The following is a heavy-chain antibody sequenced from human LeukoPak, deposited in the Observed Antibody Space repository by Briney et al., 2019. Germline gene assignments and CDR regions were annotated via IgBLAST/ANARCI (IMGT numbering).Heavy chain of an antibody. V-gene: IGHV3-30*03. J-gene: IGHJ4*02. CDR1: GFTFSSYG. CDR3: ARVGTAYDFWSQYYFDY. Sequence: GGSLRLSCAASGFTFSSYGMHWVRQAPGKGLEWVAVISYDGSNKYYADSVKGRFTISRDNSKNTLYLQMNSLRAEDTAVYYCARVGTAYDFWSQYYFDYWGQGTLVTVSS. D-gene: IGHD3-3*01. CDR2: ISYDGSNK.